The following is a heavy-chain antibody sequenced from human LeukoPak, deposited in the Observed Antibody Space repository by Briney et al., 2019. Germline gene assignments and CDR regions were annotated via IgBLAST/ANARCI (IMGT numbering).Heavy chain of an antibody. Sequence: SETLSLTCTVSGGSISSYYWSWIRQPPGKGLEWIGYIYYSGSTNYNPSLKSRVTISVDTSKNQFSLKLSSVTAADTAVYYCARDPSGAYYGAYFDYWGQGTLVTVSS. CDR3: ARDPSGAYYGAYFDY. V-gene: IGHV4-59*01. J-gene: IGHJ4*02. D-gene: IGHD1-26*01. CDR2: IYYSGST. CDR1: GGSISSYY.